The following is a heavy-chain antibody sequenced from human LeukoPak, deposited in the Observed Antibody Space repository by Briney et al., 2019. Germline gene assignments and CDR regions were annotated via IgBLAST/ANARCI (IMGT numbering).Heavy chain of an antibody. V-gene: IGHV3-23*01. J-gene: IGHJ4*02. Sequence: GGSLRLSCAASGFTFSSYAMSWVRQAPGKGLEWVSAISGSGGSTYYADSVKGRFTISRDNSKNTLYLQMNSLRAEDTAVYYCAKYDWVEVGATHNNFDYWGQGTLVTVSS. CDR1: GFTFSSYA. CDR3: AKYDWVEVGATHNNFDY. CDR2: ISGSGGST. D-gene: IGHD1-26*01.